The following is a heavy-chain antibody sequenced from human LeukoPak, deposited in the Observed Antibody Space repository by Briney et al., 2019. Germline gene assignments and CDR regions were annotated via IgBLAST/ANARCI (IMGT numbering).Heavy chain of an antibody. CDR1: GFTFSSYA. J-gene: IGHJ4*02. V-gene: IGHV3-23*01. D-gene: IGHD4-17*01. CDR3: AKGLNGDNGRFLGY. Sequence: GGSLRLSCAASGFTFSSYAMSWVRQAPGKGLEWVSAISGSGGSTYYADSAKGRFTISRDNSKNTLYLQMNSLRAEDTAVYYCAKGLNGDNGRFLGYWGQGTLVTVSS. CDR2: ISGSGGST.